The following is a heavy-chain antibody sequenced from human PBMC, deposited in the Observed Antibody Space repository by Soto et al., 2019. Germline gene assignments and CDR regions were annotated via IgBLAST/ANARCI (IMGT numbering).Heavy chain of an antibody. J-gene: IGHJ5*02. V-gene: IGHV1-2*02. D-gene: IGHD3-3*01. CDR2: INPNSGGT. Sequence: ASVKVSCKASGYTFTGYYMHWVRQAPGQGLEWMGWINPNSGGTNYAQKFQGRVTMTRDTSISTAYMELSRLRSDDTAVYYCARDHKRMGTIFGVVKNWFDPWGQGTLVTVSS. CDR3: ARDHKRMGTIFGVVKNWFDP. CDR1: GYTFTGYY.